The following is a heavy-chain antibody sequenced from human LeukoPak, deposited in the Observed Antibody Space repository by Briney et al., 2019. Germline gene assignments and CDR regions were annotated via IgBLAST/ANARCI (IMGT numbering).Heavy chain of an antibody. V-gene: IGHV3-30*04. J-gene: IGHJ4*02. CDR2: KAFDGSDE. Sequence: GRSLRLSCAASGFIFSSYAMHWVRQAPGKGLEWVAVKAFDGSDEYYADSVKGRFTISRDNSKNTLYLQMKSLRGEDTAVYYCAKSLRTRIYYFDYWGQGTLVTVSS. D-gene: IGHD1-7*01. CDR1: GFIFSSYA. CDR3: AKSLRTRIYYFDY.